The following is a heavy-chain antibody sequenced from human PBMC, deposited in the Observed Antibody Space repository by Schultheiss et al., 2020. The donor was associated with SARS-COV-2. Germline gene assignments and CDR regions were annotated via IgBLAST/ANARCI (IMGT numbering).Heavy chain of an antibody. CDR2: IYYSGST. CDR1: GGSISSYY. V-gene: IGHV4-59*12. CDR3: ATFRGWFDP. Sequence: SETLSLTCTVSGGSISSYYWSWIRQPPGKGLEWIGYIYYSGSTTYNPSLQSRVTISVDTSKNQFSLKLSSVTAADTAVYYCATFRGWFDPWGQGTLVTVSS. D-gene: IGHD3-16*01. J-gene: IGHJ5*02.